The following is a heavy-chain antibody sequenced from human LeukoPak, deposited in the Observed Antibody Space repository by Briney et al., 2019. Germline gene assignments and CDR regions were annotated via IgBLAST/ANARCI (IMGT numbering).Heavy chain of an antibody. CDR2: TYYRSRWYN. V-gene: IGHV6-1*01. Sequence: SQTLSLTCAISGDTVSSNSATWNWIRQSPSRGLEWLGRTYYRSRWYNDYAVAVESRVTINPDTSKNQFSLHLSSVTPEDTAVYYCARGRHLYNYHDYWGQGTLVTVTP. CDR3: ARGRHLYNYHDY. CDR1: GDTVSSNSAT. D-gene: IGHD5-24*01. J-gene: IGHJ4*02.